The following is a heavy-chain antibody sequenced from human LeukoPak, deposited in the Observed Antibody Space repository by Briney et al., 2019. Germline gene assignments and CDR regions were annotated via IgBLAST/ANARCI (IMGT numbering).Heavy chain of an antibody. D-gene: IGHD3-16*02. CDR2: IYYSGST. V-gene: IGHV4-59*01. CDR3: ARGRARDGSYPWLDS. CDR1: GDSIGSYY. J-gene: IGHJ5*01. Sequence: PSETLSLTCSVSGDSIGSYYWTWIRQSPGKGLEWIGYIYYSGSTNYSPSLKSRVTISVYTSNNQFSLQLRSVTAADTAIYYCARGRARDGSYPWLDSWGQGTLVTVSS.